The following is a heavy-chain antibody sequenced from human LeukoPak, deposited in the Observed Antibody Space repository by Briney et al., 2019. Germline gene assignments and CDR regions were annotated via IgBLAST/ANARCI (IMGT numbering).Heavy chain of an antibody. CDR3: ARAYHRLYMDV. Sequence: SETLSLTCTVSGGSINSYYWSWIRQPPGKGLEWIGYIYYSGSTNYNPSLKSRVTISVDTSKNQFSLKLSSVTAADTAVYYCARAYHRLYMDVWGKGTTVTVSS. J-gene: IGHJ6*03. V-gene: IGHV4-59*01. CDR1: GGSINSYY. D-gene: IGHD1-14*01. CDR2: IYYSGST.